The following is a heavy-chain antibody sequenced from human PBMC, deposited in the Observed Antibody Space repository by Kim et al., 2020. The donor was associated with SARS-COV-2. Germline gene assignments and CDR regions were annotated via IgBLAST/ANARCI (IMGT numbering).Heavy chain of an antibody. D-gene: IGHD6-19*01. Sequence: SETLSLTCTVSGGSISSSGSFYNWIRQPSGKGLEWIASISNYGVESYNPSLRSRLTISIDTSRNQFSLRVNSVTAADTAMYYCARRGPGMQVPGANWGQGILVTVLS. CDR3: ARRGPGMQVPGAN. V-gene: IGHV4-39*01. J-gene: IGHJ4*02. CDR2: ISNYGVE. CDR1: GGSISSSGSF.